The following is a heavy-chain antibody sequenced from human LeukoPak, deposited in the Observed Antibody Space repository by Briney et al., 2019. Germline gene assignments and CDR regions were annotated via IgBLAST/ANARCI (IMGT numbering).Heavy chain of an antibody. Sequence: GGSLRLSCAASGFTFSSYSMNWVRQAPGKGLEWVSSISKISSGSYRYYADSVKGRFTISRDNAKNSLYLQMNGLRPEDTAVYYCAVGSYYAYWGQGTLVTVSS. J-gene: IGHJ4*02. CDR3: AVGSYYAY. CDR1: GFTFSSYS. V-gene: IGHV3-21*01. CDR2: ISKISSGSYR. D-gene: IGHD1-26*01.